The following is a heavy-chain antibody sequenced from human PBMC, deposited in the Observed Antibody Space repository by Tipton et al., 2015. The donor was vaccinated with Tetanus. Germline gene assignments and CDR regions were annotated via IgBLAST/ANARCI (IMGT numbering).Heavy chain of an antibody. CDR1: GFTFSSYA. D-gene: IGHD6-13*01. Sequence: SLRLSCAASGFTFSSYAMSWVRQAPGKGLEWVSVIYSGGSTYYADSVKGRFTISRDNSKNTLYFQMNSLRAEDTAVYYCARGSIAAAGTPYWGQGTLVTVSS. V-gene: IGHV3-53*01. CDR3: ARGSIAAAGTPY. CDR2: IYSGGST. J-gene: IGHJ4*02.